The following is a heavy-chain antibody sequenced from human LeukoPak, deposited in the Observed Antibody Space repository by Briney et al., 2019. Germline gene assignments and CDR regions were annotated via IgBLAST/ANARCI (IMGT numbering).Heavy chain of an antibody. CDR3: AKDGRYYYDSSAPYHPQPHY. D-gene: IGHD3-22*01. V-gene: IGHV3-23*01. CDR1: GFTFSSYA. CDR2: ISGSGGST. J-gene: IGHJ4*02. Sequence: RTGGSLRLSCAASGFTFSSYAMSWVRQAPGKGLEWVSAISGSGGSTYYADSVKGRFTISRDNSKNTLYLQMNSLRAEDTAVYYCAKDGRYYYDSSAPYHPQPHYWGQGTLVTVSS.